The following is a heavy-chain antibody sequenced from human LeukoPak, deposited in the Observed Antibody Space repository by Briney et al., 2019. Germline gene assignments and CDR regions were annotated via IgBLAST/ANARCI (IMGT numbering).Heavy chain of an antibody. CDR2: ISSSSSYI. CDR1: GFTFSSYS. CDR3: ARPPLKYCSGGSCGAFDI. Sequence: IPGGSLRLSCAASGFTFSSYSTNWVRQAPGKGLEWVSSISSSSSYIYYADSVKGRFTISRDNAKNSLYLQMNSLRAEDTAVYYCARPPLKYCSGGSCGAFDIWGQGTMVTVSS. D-gene: IGHD2-15*01. V-gene: IGHV3-21*01. J-gene: IGHJ3*02.